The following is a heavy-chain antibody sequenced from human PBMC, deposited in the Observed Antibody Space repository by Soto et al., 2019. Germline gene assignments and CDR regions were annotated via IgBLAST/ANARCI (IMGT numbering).Heavy chain of an antibody. CDR1: GFTFSSYA. D-gene: IGHD2-8*01. J-gene: IGHJ5*02. Sequence: GGSLRLSCAASGFTFSSYAMSWVRQAPGKGLEWVSAISGSGGSTYYADSVKGRFTISRDNSKNTLYLQMNSLRAEDTAVYYCAKDLVLMVYATAGEWFDPWGQGTLVTVSS. CDR2: ISGSGGST. CDR3: AKDLVLMVYATAGEWFDP. V-gene: IGHV3-23*01.